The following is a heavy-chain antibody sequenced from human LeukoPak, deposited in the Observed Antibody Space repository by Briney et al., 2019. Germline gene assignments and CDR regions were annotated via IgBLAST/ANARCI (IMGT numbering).Heavy chain of an antibody. Sequence: ASVKVSCKASGYTFTTYYVHWVRQAPGQGLEWMGIINPSGGSTTYAQKFRGRLTMTRDMSTSTVYMELSSLRSEDTAVYYCAKPTLWFGELLYGGFDYWGQGTLVTVSS. CDR1: GYTFTTYY. V-gene: IGHV1-46*01. D-gene: IGHD3-10*01. CDR2: INPSGGST. CDR3: AKPTLWFGELLYGGFDY. J-gene: IGHJ4*02.